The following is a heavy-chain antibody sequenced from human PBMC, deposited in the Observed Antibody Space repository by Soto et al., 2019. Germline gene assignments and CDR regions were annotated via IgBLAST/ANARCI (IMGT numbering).Heavy chain of an antibody. Sequence: GGFLRVCCAASGFTFSSHAMSRIRQAPGKGLEWVSAISGSGGSTYYADSVKGRFTISRDNSKNTLYLQMNSLRAEDTAVYYCAKGHDWRYYYYGMDVWGQGTTVTVSS. CDR1: GFTFSSHA. J-gene: IGHJ6*02. V-gene: IGHV3-23*01. D-gene: IGHD2-21*01. CDR3: AKGHDWRYYYYGMDV. CDR2: ISGSGGST.